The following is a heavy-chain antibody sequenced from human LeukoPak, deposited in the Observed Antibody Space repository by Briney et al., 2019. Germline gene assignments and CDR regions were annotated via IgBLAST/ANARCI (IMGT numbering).Heavy chain of an antibody. J-gene: IGHJ4*02. CDR3: ARGWLGFDY. D-gene: IGHD6-19*01. CDR2: INSDGSTT. V-gene: IGHV3-74*01. CDR1: GFTFSSYW. Sequence: PGGSLRLSCAASGFTFSSYWMHWVRQAPGKGLAWVSRINSDGSTTNYADSVKGRFTISRDNAKNTLYLQMNSLRAEDTAVYYCARGWLGFDYWGQGTLVTVSS.